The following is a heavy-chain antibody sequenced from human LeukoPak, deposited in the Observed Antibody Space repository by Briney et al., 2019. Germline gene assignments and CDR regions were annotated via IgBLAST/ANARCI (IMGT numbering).Heavy chain of an antibody. Sequence: GGSLRLSCVAPGFTDYAIHWVRQAPGKVLEWVAVISYDGSYRYYADSVKGRFTISRDNSQNTFYLQMTSLRAEDTAVYYCAKDQEGGAGTGRFDYWGQGTLVTVSS. CDR3: AKDQEGGAGTGRFDY. V-gene: IGHV3-30*04. CDR1: GFTDYA. J-gene: IGHJ4*02. CDR2: ISYDGSYR. D-gene: IGHD6-13*01.